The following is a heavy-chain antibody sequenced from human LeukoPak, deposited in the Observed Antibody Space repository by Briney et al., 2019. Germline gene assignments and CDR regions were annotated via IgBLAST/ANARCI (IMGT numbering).Heavy chain of an antibody. J-gene: IGHJ6*03. V-gene: IGHV7-4-1*02. CDR1: GYTITAYA. Sequence: ASVKVSCKASGYTITAYAINWVRQAPGQGLEWLGWINSNTGYPTYAQGLTGRFVFSLDTTVNTAYLQITSLKAEDTAVYYCASPGDYSYYYYMDVWGKGTTVTVSS. CDR3: ASPGDYSYYYYMDV. D-gene: IGHD4-11*01. CDR2: INSNTGYP.